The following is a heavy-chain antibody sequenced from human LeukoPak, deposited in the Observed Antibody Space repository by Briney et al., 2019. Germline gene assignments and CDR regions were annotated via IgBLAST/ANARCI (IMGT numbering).Heavy chain of an antibody. V-gene: IGHV3-15*01. D-gene: IGHD6-6*01. CDR1: GFTFNNAW. J-gene: IGHJ4*02. CDR2: IRSTTDGGTT. Sequence: PGGSLRLSCAASGFTFNNAWMSWVRQAPGRGLEWVGHIRSTTDGGTTDYAAPVKGRFTISRDDSKNTLYLQMNSLETEDTALYYCTTDPREQLVRGSNYWGQGTLVTVSS. CDR3: TTDPREQLVRGSNY.